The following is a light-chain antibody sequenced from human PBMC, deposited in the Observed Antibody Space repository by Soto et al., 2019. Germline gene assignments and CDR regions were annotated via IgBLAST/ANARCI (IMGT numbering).Light chain of an antibody. CDR1: QSISSY. J-gene: IGKJ2*01. Sequence: DIQMTQSPSSLSASVGARVTITCRASQSISSYLNWYQQKPGKAPKLLIYAASSLQSGVPSRFSGSGSGTDFTLTISSLQPEDFATYYCQQSYSPMYTFGQGNKLEIK. V-gene: IGKV1-39*01. CDR2: AAS. CDR3: QQSYSPMYT.